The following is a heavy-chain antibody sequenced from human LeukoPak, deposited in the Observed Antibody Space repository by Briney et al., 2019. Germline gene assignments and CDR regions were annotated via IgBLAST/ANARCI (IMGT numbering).Heavy chain of an antibody. CDR3: ARDGTVAY. Sequence: PGGSLRLSCAASGFTFSNYEMNWVRQAPGKGLEWISYIGNSDTITYYADSVKGRFTISRDNAKISLYLQMNSLRAEDTAVYYCARDGTVAYWGQGTLVTVSS. D-gene: IGHD4-23*01. V-gene: IGHV3-48*03. CDR1: GFTFSNYE. J-gene: IGHJ1*01. CDR2: IGNSDTIT.